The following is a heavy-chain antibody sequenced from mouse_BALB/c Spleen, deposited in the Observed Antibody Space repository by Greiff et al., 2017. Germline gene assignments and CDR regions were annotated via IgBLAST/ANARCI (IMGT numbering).Heavy chain of an antibody. CDR3: ARPYYGYDGFAY. Sequence: VQLKESGAELVRPGTSVKVSCKASGYAFTNYLIEWVKQRPGQGLEWIGVINPGSGGTNYNEKFKGKATLTADKSSSTAYMQLSSLTSDDSAVYFCARPYYGYDGFAYWGQGTLVTVSA. J-gene: IGHJ3*01. D-gene: IGHD2-9*01. CDR2: INPGSGGT. CDR1: GYAFTNYL. V-gene: IGHV1-54*01.